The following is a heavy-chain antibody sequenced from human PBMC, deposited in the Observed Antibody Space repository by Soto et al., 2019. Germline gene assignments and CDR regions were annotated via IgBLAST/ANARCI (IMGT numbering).Heavy chain of an antibody. Sequence: EVQLVESGGGLVQPGGSLRLSCAASGFTFSDHYMDWVRQAPGKGLEWLGRTRNRANSHTTEYAASVIGRFSISRDDSNNAPYVHLLSLDTQPTAVYYCLRSFRYTGPYCSDPWGQGTLVTVSS. J-gene: IGHJ5*02. V-gene: IGHV3-72*01. CDR3: LRSFRYTGPYCSDP. D-gene: IGHD1-26*01. CDR1: GFTFSDHY. CDR2: TRNRANSHTT.